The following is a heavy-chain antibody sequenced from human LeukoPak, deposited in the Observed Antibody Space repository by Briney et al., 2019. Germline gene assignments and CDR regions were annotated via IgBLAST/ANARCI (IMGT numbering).Heavy chain of an antibody. V-gene: IGHV3-21*01. Sequence: GGSLRLSCAASGFTFSSYSMNWVRQAPGKGLEWVSSISSSSSYIYYADSVKGRFTISRDNAKNSLYLQMNSLRPEDTAVCYCARESLVWFGEFDYWGQGTLVTVSS. CDR1: GFTFSSYS. J-gene: IGHJ4*02. D-gene: IGHD3-10*01. CDR2: ISSSSSYI. CDR3: ARESLVWFGEFDY.